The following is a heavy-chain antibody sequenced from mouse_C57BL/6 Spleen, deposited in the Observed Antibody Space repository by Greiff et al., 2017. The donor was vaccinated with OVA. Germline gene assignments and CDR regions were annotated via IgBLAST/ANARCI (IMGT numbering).Heavy chain of an antibody. CDR3: TRDGNYEDWFAY. J-gene: IGHJ3*01. CDR1: GFTFSDAW. Sequence: EVMLVESGGGLVQPGGSMKLSCAASGFTFSDAWMDWVRQSPEKGLEWVAEIRNKANNHATYYAESVKGRFTISRDDSKSSVYLQMNSLRAEDTGIYYCTRDGNYEDWFAYWGQGTLVTVSA. V-gene: IGHV6-6*01. D-gene: IGHD2-1*01. CDR2: IRNKANNHAT.